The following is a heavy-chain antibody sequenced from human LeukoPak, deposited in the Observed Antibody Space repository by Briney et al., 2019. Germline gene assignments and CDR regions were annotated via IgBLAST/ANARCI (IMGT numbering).Heavy chain of an antibody. Sequence: SETLSLTCTVSGYSISSGYYWGWIRQPPGKGLEWIGSIYHSGSTYYNPSLKSRVTISVDTSKNQFSPKLSSVTAADTAVYYCARLGKRDYYDSSGYLDYWGQGTLVTVSS. CDR2: IYHSGST. CDR3: ARLGKRDYYDSSGYLDY. V-gene: IGHV4-38-2*02. D-gene: IGHD3-22*01. J-gene: IGHJ4*02. CDR1: GYSISSGYY.